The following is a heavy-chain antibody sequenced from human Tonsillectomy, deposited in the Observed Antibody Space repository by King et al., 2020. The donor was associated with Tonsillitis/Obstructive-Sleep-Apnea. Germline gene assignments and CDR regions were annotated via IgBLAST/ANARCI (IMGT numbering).Heavy chain of an antibody. Sequence: VQLVESGGGVVRPGGSLRLSCAASGFTFDDYGMSWVRQGPGKGLEWVSGINWHGGTTGATGYAESVKGRFTISRDNAKNSLYLEMNSLRAEDTALYYCARGQYSSLGDYYYGMDVWGLGTTVTVSS. J-gene: IGHJ6*02. V-gene: IGHV3-20*04. CDR3: ARGQYSSLGDYYYGMDV. CDR1: GFTFDDYG. CDR2: INWHGGTTGAT. D-gene: IGHD6-6*01.